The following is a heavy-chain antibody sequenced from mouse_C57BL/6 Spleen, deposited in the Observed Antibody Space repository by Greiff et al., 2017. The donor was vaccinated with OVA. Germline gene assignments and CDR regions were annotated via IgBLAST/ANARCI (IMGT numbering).Heavy chain of an antibody. CDR2: FHPYNDDT. Sequence: QVHVKQSGAELVKPGASVKMSCKASGYTFTTYPIEWMKQNHGKSLEWIGNFHPYNDDTKYNEKFKGKATLTVEKSSSTVYLELSRLTSDDSAVYYCAITTAPSWDAMDYWGQGTSVTVSS. V-gene: IGHV1-47*01. D-gene: IGHD1-1*01. CDR1: GYTFTTYP. J-gene: IGHJ4*01. CDR3: AITTAPSWDAMDY.